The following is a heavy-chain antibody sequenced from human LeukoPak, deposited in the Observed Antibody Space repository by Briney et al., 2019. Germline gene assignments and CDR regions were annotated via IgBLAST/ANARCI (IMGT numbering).Heavy chain of an antibody. Sequence: GGSLRLSCAASGFTISSNAMSWVRQAAGKGLEWVSVISDSGDRTYYADSVKGRFTISRDDSKNTLSLQINSLRAEDTAFYYCAKDRSLDGGDSNGYFDYWGLGTLVTVSS. CDR3: AKDRSLDGGDSNGYFDY. CDR2: ISDSGDRT. V-gene: IGHV3-23*01. J-gene: IGHJ4*02. D-gene: IGHD4-23*01. CDR1: GFTISSNA.